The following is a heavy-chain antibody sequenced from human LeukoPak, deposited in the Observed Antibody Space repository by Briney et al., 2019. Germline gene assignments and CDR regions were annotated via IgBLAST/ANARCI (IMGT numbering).Heavy chain of an antibody. J-gene: IGHJ5*02. CDR1: GFTFSSYG. Sequence: GRSLRLSCAASGFTFSSYGMHWVRQAPGKGLEWVAVIWYDGSNKYYADSVKGRFTISRDNAKNSLYLQMNSLRAEDTAVYYCAKIGYGSGSYGNWFDPWGQGTLVTVSS. D-gene: IGHD3-10*01. CDR2: IWYDGSNK. CDR3: AKIGYGSGSYGNWFDP. V-gene: IGHV3-33*06.